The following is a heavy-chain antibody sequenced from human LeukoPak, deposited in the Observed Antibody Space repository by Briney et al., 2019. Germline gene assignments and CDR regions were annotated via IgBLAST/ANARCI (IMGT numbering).Heavy chain of an antibody. CDR2: ISYDGAIK. Sequence: PGGSLRLSCSASGFTFRSYAIHWVRQAPGKGLEWVAFISYDGAIKYYADSVKGRFTISRDNSKNTLYLQMNSLRAEDTAVYYCTRDLSENYSIDYWSQGTLVTVSS. CDR1: GFTFRSYA. V-gene: IGHV3-30-3*01. CDR3: TRDLSENYSIDY. J-gene: IGHJ4*02. D-gene: IGHD2-21*01.